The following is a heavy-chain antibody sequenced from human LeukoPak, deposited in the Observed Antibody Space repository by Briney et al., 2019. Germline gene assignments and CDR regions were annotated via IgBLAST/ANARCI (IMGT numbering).Heavy chain of an antibody. Sequence: GGSLRLSCAASGFTFSSYGMHWVRQAPGKGLEWVAVISYDGSNKYYADSVKGRFTISRDNSKNTLYLQMNSLRAKDTAVYYCAKDLKGVRGVYYYYGMDVWGKGTTVTVSS. CDR2: ISYDGSNK. CDR3: AKDLKGVRGVYYYYGMDV. V-gene: IGHV3-30*18. D-gene: IGHD3-10*01. CDR1: GFTFSSYG. J-gene: IGHJ6*04.